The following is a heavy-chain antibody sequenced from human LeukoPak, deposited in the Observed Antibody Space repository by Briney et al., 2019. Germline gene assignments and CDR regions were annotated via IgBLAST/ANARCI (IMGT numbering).Heavy chain of an antibody. D-gene: IGHD3-10*01. Sequence: GGSLRLSCAASGFTFISYWMSWVRQAPGKGLEWVANIKQDGSEEYYVDSVKGRFTISRDNAKNSLYLQMNSLRAEDTAVYYCATDVLLWFGATIWGQGTLVTVSS. CDR1: GFTFISYW. CDR2: IKQDGSEE. J-gene: IGHJ4*02. CDR3: ATDVLLWFGATI. V-gene: IGHV3-7*03.